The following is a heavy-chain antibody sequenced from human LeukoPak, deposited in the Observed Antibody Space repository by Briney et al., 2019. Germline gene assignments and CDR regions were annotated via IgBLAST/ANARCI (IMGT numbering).Heavy chain of an antibody. J-gene: IGHJ4*02. Sequence: PGGSLRLSCAASGFTFSSYAIYWVRQAPGKGLEWVSYISSSGSTIYYADSVKGRFTISRDNAKNSLYLQMNSLRAEDTAVYYCARVGYYDSSGYPDYWGQGTLVTVSS. D-gene: IGHD3-22*01. CDR3: ARVGYYDSSGYPDY. CDR2: ISSSGSTI. CDR1: GFTFSSYA. V-gene: IGHV3-48*03.